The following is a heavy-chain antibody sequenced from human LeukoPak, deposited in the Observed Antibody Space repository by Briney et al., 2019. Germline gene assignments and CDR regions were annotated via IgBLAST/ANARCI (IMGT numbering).Heavy chain of an antibody. D-gene: IGHD1-7*01. CDR2: ISYDGTTQ. CDR3: AKDFPKRTTTNDAFDI. CDR1: GFTFTGYA. V-gene: IGHV3-30*01. Sequence: GGSLRLSCAASGFTFTGYAMNWVRQAPGKGLEWVSIISYDGTTQYYADSVKGRFTISRDNSKNTLYLQMNSLRAEDTAVYYCAKDFPKRTTTNDAFDIWGQGTMVTVSS. J-gene: IGHJ3*02.